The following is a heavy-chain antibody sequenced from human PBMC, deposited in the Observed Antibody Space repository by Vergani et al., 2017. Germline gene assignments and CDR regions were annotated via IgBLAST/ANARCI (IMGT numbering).Heavy chain of an antibody. CDR3: ARDNKGKVECGVFRYYYYGMDV. V-gene: IGHV4-31*03. J-gene: IGHJ6*02. D-gene: IGHD3-3*01. Sequence: QVQLQESGPGLVKPSQTLSLTCTVSGGSISSGGYYWSWIRQHPGKGLEWIGYIYYSGSTYYNPSLKSRVTISVDTSKNQFSLKLSSVTAADTAVYYCARDNKGKVECGVFRYYYYGMDVWGQGTTVTVSS. CDR1: GGSISSGGYY. CDR2: IYYSGST.